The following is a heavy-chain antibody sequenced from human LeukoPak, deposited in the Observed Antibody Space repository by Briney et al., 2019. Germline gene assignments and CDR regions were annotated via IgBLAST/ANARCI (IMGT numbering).Heavy chain of an antibody. CDR3: ARDIERLNWLDP. D-gene: IGHD1-26*01. CDR2: IIPIFGTA. J-gene: IGHJ5*02. V-gene: IGHV1-69*13. CDR1: GGTFSSYA. Sequence: EASVKVSCKASGGTFSSYAISWVRQAPGQGLEWMGGIIPIFGTANYAQKFQGRVTITADESTSTAYMELSSLRSEDTAVYYCARDIERLNWLDPWGQGTLVTVSS.